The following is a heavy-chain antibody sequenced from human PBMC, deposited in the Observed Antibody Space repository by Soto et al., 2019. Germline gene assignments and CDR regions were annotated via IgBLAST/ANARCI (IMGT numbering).Heavy chain of an antibody. J-gene: IGHJ4*02. D-gene: IGHD1-20*01. Sequence: SETLSLTCTVSGGSISSGGYYWSWIRQHPGKGLEWIGYIYYSGSTYYNPSLKSRVTISVDTSKNQFSLKLSSVTAADTAVYYCAREVTGTTRPTVPAADWGQGTLVTVCS. V-gene: IGHV4-31*03. CDR1: GGSISSGGYY. CDR2: IYYSGST. CDR3: AREVTGTTRPTVPAAD.